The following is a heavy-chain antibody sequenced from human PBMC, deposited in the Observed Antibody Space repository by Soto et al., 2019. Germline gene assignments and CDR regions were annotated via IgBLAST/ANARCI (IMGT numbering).Heavy chain of an antibody. CDR1: GGTFSSYA. V-gene: IGHV1-69*12. Sequence: QVQLVQYGAEVKKPGSSVKVSCKASGGTFSSYAISWVRQAPGQGLEWMGGIIPIFGTANYAQKFQGRVTITADESTSTAYMELSSLRSEHTAVYYCAVPAAAMVDYYGMDVWGQGTTVTVSS. J-gene: IGHJ6*02. D-gene: IGHD2-2*01. CDR3: AVPAAAMVDYYGMDV. CDR2: IIPIFGTA.